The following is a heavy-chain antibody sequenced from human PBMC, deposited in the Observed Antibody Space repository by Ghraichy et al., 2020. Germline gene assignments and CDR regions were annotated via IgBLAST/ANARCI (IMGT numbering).Heavy chain of an antibody. CDR3: ARDLGDYGGYIG. CDR1: GASISSHY. V-gene: IGHV4-59*11. J-gene: IGHJ4*02. Sequence: LNISCSVAGASISSHYWSWIRQPPGKGLEWIGYIHYSGTTKCNPSLLGRVTMSVDTSKNQFSLKLRSVTAADSAVYYCARDLGDYGGYIGWGQGTLVIVSS. D-gene: IGHD4-23*01. CDR2: IHYSGTT.